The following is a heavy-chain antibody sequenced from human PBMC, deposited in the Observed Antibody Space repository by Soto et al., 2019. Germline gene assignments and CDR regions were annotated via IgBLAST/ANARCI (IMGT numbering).Heavy chain of an antibody. Sequence: SVEVSCKXSGGTFSNSAIIWVRQAPGQGLEWMGGILPIFGTPNYAQKFQGRLTISADVFSSTAYMELNILRSEDTAVYYCPTPAEALYTEMLKGLAHWGQGSLVTVS. J-gene: IGHJ4*02. CDR3: PTPAEALYTEMLKGLAH. D-gene: IGHD3-16*01. V-gene: IGHV1-69*13. CDR1: GGTFSNSA. CDR2: ILPIFGTP.